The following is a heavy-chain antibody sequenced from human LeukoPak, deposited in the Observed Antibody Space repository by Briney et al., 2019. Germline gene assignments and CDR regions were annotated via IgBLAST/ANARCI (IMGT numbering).Heavy chain of an antibody. CDR3: ASPSEVGAIDY. CDR1: GFTFSDYY. D-gene: IGHD1-26*01. Sequence: GGSLRLSCAASGFTFSDYYMSWIRQAPGKGLEWVSYISSSGSTLYYAESVKGRFTISRDNAKNSLYLQMNSLRAEDTAVYYCASPSEVGAIDYWGQGTLVTVSS. V-gene: IGHV3-11*01. CDR2: ISSSGSTL. J-gene: IGHJ4*02.